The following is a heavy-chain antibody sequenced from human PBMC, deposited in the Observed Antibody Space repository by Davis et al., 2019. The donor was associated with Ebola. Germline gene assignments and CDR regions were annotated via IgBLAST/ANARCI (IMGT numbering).Heavy chain of an antibody. D-gene: IGHD4-17*01. CDR2: INPNSGGT. J-gene: IGHJ4*02. CDR3: VRHPDYGDYGGEFDY. V-gene: IGHV1-18*04. CDR1: GYTFTSYG. Sequence: ASVKVSCKASGYTFTSYGISWVRQAPGQGLEWMGRINPNSGGTNYAQKLQGRVTMTTDTSTSTAYMELRSLRSDDTAVYYCVRHPDYGDYGGEFDYWGQGTLVTVSS.